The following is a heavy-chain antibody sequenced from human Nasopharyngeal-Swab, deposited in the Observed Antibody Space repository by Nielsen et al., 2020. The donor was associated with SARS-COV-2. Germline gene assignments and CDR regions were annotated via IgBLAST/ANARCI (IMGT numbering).Heavy chain of an antibody. CDR1: GYSFTSYW. J-gene: IGHJ4*02. CDR3: ARWVVDCSSTSCHYYFDY. Sequence: GEALKISCQGSGYSFTSYWISWVRKMPGKGLEWMGRIDPSDSYTNYSPSFQGHVTISADKSISTAYLQWSSLKASDTAMYYCARWVVDCSSTSCHYYFDYWGQGTLVTVSS. V-gene: IGHV5-10-1*01. CDR2: IDPSDSYT. D-gene: IGHD2-2*01.